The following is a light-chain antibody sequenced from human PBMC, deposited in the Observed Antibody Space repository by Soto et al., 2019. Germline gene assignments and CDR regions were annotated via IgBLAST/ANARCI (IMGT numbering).Light chain of an antibody. Sequence: QSALTQPRSVSGSPGQSVTISCTGTSSDVGGYNYVSWYQQQPGKAPKLMIYDVSKRPSGVPDRFSGSKSGNTASLTISGLHAEDEADYCCCSYAGSYSWVFGGGTKLTVL. V-gene: IGLV2-11*01. CDR1: SSDVGGYNY. J-gene: IGLJ3*02. CDR2: DVS. CDR3: CSYAGSYSWV.